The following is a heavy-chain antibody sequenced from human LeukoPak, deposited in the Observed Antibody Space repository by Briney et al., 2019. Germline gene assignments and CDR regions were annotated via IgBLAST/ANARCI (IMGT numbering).Heavy chain of an antibody. V-gene: IGHV3-15*05. CDR1: GFNFNHAW. D-gene: IGHD1-1*01. Sequence: PGGSLKLSCAASGFNFNHAWMTWVRQAPGKGLEWVGRIKSKNDGGTTDFAAPVKGRFTISRDDSKRMMFLEMNGLKTEDTAVYYCVGRPWNFDYWGQGTLVTVSS. CDR2: IKSKNDGGTT. CDR3: VGRPWNFDY. J-gene: IGHJ4*02.